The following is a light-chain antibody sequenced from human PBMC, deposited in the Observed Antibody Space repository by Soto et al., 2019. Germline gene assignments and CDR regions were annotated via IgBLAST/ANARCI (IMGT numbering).Light chain of an antibody. V-gene: IGLV2-14*01. Sequence: QSALTQPASVSGSPGQSITISCTGTSSDVGGYNYVSWYQHHAGKAPRLMIYASSNRPSGVSHRFSGSRSGNTASLTISGLQADDEADYYCSSYTSGTTLYVFGTGTKLTVL. CDR3: SSYTSGTTLYV. CDR2: ASS. CDR1: SSDVGGYNY. J-gene: IGLJ1*01.